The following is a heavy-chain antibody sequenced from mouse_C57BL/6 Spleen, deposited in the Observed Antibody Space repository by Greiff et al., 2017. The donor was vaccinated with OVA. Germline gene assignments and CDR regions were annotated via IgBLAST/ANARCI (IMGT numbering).Heavy chain of an antibody. CDR2: IDPSDSYT. CDR1: GYTFTSYW. D-gene: IGHD2-4*01. V-gene: IGHV1-69*01. Sequence: QVQLQQPGAELVMPGASVKLSCKASGYTFTSYWMHWVKQRPGQGLEWIGEIDPSDSYTNYNQKFKGKSTLTVDKSSSTAYMQLSSLTSEDSAVYYCARRNDYDGLDYWGQGTTLTVSS. J-gene: IGHJ2*01. CDR3: ARRNDYDGLDY.